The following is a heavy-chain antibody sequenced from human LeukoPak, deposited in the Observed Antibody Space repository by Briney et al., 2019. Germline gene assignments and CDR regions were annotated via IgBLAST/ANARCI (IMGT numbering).Heavy chain of an antibody. CDR1: GFTVSSNY. CDR2: IKQDGSEK. Sequence: GGPLRLSCAASGFTVSSNYMSWVRQAPGKGLEWVANIKQDGSEKYYVDSVKGRFTISRDNAKNSLYLQMNSLRAEDTAVYYCARPRYGSGSYFYFDYWGQGTLVTVSS. D-gene: IGHD3-10*01. CDR3: ARPRYGSGSYFYFDY. V-gene: IGHV3-7*01. J-gene: IGHJ4*02.